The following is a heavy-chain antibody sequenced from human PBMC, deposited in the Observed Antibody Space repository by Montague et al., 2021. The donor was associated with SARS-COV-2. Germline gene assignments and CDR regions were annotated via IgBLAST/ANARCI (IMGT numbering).Heavy chain of an antibody. CDR1: GGSFGNYY. V-gene: IGHV4-34*01. Sequence: SETLSLTCAISGGSFGNYYWSWIRQPPGKGLEWIGEVNQSGTTIYNPSVKSGVTISEDTSKNQFYLRLNSVTAADTAVYYCVRHPHYDGLNGPPDFWDQGTLVTVSS. CDR2: VNQSGTT. D-gene: IGHD3-9*01. J-gene: IGHJ4*02. CDR3: VRHPHYDGLNGPPDF.